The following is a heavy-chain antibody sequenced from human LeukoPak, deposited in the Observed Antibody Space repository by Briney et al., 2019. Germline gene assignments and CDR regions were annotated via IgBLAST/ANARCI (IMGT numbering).Heavy chain of an antibody. CDR1: GYTFTSYG. D-gene: IGHD5-18*01. J-gene: IGHJ5*02. CDR2: ISGYNGNT. Sequence: ASVKVSCKASGYTFTSYGISWVRQPPGQGLEWMGWISGYNGNTNYAQKFQGRVTVTTDTSTNTAYMELRSLRVDDTAVYYCARGGYSTGYDHWGRGTLVTVSS. CDR3: ARGGYSTGYDH. V-gene: IGHV1-18*01.